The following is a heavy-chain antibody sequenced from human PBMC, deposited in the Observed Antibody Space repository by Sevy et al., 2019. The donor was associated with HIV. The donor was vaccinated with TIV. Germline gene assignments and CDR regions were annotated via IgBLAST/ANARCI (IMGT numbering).Heavy chain of an antibody. D-gene: IGHD6-19*01. J-gene: IGHJ4*02. CDR2: IYNGGNT. CDR1: GGSMRSSHY. CDR3: ARRPQWLGPSFDS. V-gene: IGHV4-39*01. Sequence: SETLSLTCTVSGGSMRSSHYWGWIRQSPGKGLEWIGSIYNGGNTYYNPSLKTRTTISVDTSINQFFLRRTSVTAADTAVYYCARRPQWLGPSFDSWGQGTLVTVSS.